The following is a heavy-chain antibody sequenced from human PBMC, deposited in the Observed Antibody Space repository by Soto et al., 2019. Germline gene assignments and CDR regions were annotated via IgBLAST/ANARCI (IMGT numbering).Heavy chain of an antibody. J-gene: IGHJ5*02. CDR2: INHSGST. CDR1: GGSFSGYY. V-gene: IGHV4-34*01. Sequence: SETLSLTCAVYGGSFSGYYWSWIRQPPGKGLEWIGEINHSGSTNYNPSLKSRVTISVDTSKNQFSLKLSSVTAADTAVYYCARGSRLRYFDWLFNENWFDPWGQGTLVTVSS. CDR3: ARGSRLRYFDWLFNENWFDP. D-gene: IGHD3-9*01.